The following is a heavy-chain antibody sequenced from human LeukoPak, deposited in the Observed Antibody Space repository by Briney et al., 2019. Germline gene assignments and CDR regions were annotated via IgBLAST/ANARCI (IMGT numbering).Heavy chain of an antibody. Sequence: SETLSLTCTVSGYSLSNGYYWGRIRQPPGKGLEWIGSIYHSGSTYYNPSLKSRVTISVDTSKNQFSLKLSSVTAADTAVYYCARADYSSTWSHDYYYMDVWGKGTTVTVSS. CDR3: ARADYSSTWSHDYYYMDV. CDR2: IYHSGST. D-gene: IGHD6-13*01. V-gene: IGHV4-38-2*02. J-gene: IGHJ6*03. CDR1: GYSLSNGYY.